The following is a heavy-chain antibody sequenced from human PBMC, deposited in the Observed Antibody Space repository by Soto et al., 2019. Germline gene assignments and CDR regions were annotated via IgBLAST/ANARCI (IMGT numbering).Heavy chain of an antibody. D-gene: IGHD6-19*01. Sequence: EVQLAESGGGLVQPGGSLRLSCAASGFTFSSYEMNWVRQGPGKGLEWVSYISSSGSTIYYADSVKGRFTISRDNAKNSLYLQMNSLRVEDTAVYYCETPSQQWIPWGQGTLVTVSS. V-gene: IGHV3-48*03. CDR2: ISSSGSTI. CDR3: ETPSQQWIP. J-gene: IGHJ4*02. CDR1: GFTFSSYE.